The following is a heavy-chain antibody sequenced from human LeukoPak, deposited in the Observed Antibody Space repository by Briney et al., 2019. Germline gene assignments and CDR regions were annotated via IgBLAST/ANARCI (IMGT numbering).Heavy chain of an antibody. CDR1: GFTFSSYG. D-gene: IGHD2-8*01. V-gene: IGHV3-33*01. Sequence: GESLRLSCAASGFTFSSYGMHWVRQAPGKGLEWVAGIWYDGRYKHYADSVKGRFTISRDNARNTLFLQMNSLRAEDTAVYYCARGMLAPYSYHGMDVWGQGTTVTASS. CDR3: ARGMLAPYSYHGMDV. CDR2: IWYDGRYK. J-gene: IGHJ6*02.